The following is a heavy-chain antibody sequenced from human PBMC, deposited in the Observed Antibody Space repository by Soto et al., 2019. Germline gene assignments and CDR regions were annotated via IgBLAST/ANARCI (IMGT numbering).Heavy chain of an antibody. CDR1: GFTFSSYA. CDR2: ISGSGGST. Sequence: EVQLLESGGGLVQPGGSLRLSCAASGFTFSSYAMSWVHQAPGKGLEWVSAISGSGGSTYYADSVKGRFTISRDNSKNTLYLQMNSLRAEDTAVYYCAKGILYSPLINWFDPWGQGTLVTVSS. V-gene: IGHV3-23*01. J-gene: IGHJ5*02. D-gene: IGHD6-13*01. CDR3: AKGILYSPLINWFDP.